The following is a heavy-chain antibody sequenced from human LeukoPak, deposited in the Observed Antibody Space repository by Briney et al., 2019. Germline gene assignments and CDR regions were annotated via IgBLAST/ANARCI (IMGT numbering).Heavy chain of an antibody. Sequence: GGSLRLSCAASGFTFDDYAMHWVRQAPGKGLGWVSGISWNSGSIGYADSVKGRFTISRDNAKNSLYLQMNSLRAEDTALYYCAKAVDTAMVTVFDYWGQGTLVTVSS. V-gene: IGHV3-9*01. CDR1: GFTFDDYA. CDR2: ISWNSGSI. D-gene: IGHD5-18*01. CDR3: AKAVDTAMVTVFDY. J-gene: IGHJ4*02.